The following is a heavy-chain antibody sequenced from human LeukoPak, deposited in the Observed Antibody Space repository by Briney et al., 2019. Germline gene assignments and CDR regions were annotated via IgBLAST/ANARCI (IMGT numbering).Heavy chain of an antibody. Sequence: GASVKVSCKASGYTFTSYGISWVRQAPGQGLEWMGWISAYNGNTNYAQKLQGRVTMTTDTSTSTAYMELRSLRSDDTAVYYCARVPKYRSSTSSCWFDPWGQGTLVTVSS. D-gene: IGHD2-2*01. CDR1: GYTFTSYG. V-gene: IGHV1-18*01. J-gene: IGHJ5*02. CDR2: ISAYNGNT. CDR3: ARVPKYRSSTSSCWFDP.